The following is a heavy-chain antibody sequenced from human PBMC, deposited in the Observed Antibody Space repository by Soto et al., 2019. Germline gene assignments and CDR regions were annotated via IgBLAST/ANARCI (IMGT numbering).Heavy chain of an antibody. Sequence: ASVKVSCKASGGTFSSYAISWVRQAPGQGLEWMGWISAYNGNTNYAQKLQGRVTMTTDTSTSTAYMELRSLRPDDTAAYYCAREWAITIFGVVIPYYYYGMDVWGQGTTVTSP. CDR2: ISAYNGNT. CDR1: GGTFSSYA. V-gene: IGHV1-18*01. CDR3: AREWAITIFGVVIPYYYYGMDV. D-gene: IGHD3-3*01. J-gene: IGHJ6*02.